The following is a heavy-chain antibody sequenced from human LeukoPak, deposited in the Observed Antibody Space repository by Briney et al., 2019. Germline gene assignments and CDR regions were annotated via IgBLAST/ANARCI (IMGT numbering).Heavy chain of an antibody. Sequence: PSETLSLTCAGYGGSFSGYYWSWIRQPPGKGLEWIGEINHSGSTNYNPSLKSRVTISVDTSKNQFSLKLSSVTAADTAVYYCARGKYYYGSGSYYRTGHYYYYMDVWGKGTTVTVSS. CDR2: INHSGST. D-gene: IGHD3-10*01. V-gene: IGHV4-34*01. J-gene: IGHJ6*03. CDR1: GGSFSGYY. CDR3: ARGKYYYGSGSYYRTGHYYYYMDV.